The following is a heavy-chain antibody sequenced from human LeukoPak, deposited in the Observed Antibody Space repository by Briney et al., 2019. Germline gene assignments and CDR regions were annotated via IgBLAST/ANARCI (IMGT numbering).Heavy chain of an antibody. J-gene: IGHJ3*02. Sequence: PGGSLRLSCAASGFTFSDYYMSWIRQAPGKGLEWVSYISSSGSTIYYADSVKGRFTISRDNAKNSLYLQMNSLRAEDTAVYYCARDPPLWFGEFAFDIWGQGTMVTVSS. D-gene: IGHD3-10*01. CDR1: GFTFSDYY. CDR2: ISSSGSTI. CDR3: ARDPPLWFGEFAFDI. V-gene: IGHV3-11*01.